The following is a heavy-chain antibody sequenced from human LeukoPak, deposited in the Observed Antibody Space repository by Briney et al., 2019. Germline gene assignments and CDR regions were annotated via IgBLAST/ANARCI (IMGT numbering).Heavy chain of an antibody. CDR2: IKQDGSEK. Sequence: GGSLRLSCAASGFTFSSYWMSWVRQAPGKGLEWVANIKQDGSEKYYVDSVKGRFTISRDNAKNSLYLQMNSLRAEDTAVYYCARGRGYCSSTSCYSSSWFDPWGQGTLVTVSS. CDR3: ARGRGYCSSTSCYSSSWFDP. J-gene: IGHJ5*02. D-gene: IGHD2-2*01. V-gene: IGHV3-7*01. CDR1: GFTFSSYW.